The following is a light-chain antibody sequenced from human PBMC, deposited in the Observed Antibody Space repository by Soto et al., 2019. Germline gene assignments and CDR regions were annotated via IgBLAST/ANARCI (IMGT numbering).Light chain of an antibody. CDR1: QSVSSGF. CDR3: QKYNSAPWT. Sequence: EIVLTQSPGTLSLSPGERATLSCRASQSVSSGFLAWYQQKPGQAPRLLIYAASTLQSGVPSRFSGSGSGTDFTLTITSLQPEDVATYYCQKYNSAPWTFGQGTKVEIK. J-gene: IGKJ1*01. V-gene: IGKV3-20*01. CDR2: AAS.